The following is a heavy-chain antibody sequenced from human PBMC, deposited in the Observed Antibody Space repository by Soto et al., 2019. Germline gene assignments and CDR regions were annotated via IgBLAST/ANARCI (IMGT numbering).Heavy chain of an antibody. CDR2: ISGSGGST. D-gene: IGHD5-18*01. V-gene: IGHV3-23*01. CDR3: AKDRLSLAMVEAFDI. J-gene: IGHJ3*02. Sequence: PGESLKISCAASGFTFSTYWMNWVRQAPGKGLEWVSAISGSGGSTYYADSVKGRFTISRDNSKNTLYLQMNSLRAEDTAVYYCAKDRLSLAMVEAFDIWGQGTMVTVSS. CDR1: GFTFSTYW.